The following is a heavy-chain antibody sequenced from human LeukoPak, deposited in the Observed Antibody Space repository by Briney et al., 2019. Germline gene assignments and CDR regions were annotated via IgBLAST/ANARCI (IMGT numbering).Heavy chain of an antibody. V-gene: IGHV3-30*02. J-gene: IGHJ4*02. CDR1: GFTFSSYG. CDR3: AKALVPLGELSLFPFDY. Sequence: GGSLRLSCAASGFTFSSYGMHWVRQAPGKGLEWVAFIRYDGSNKYYADSVKGRFTISRDNSKNTLYLQMNSLRAEDTAAYYCAKALVPLGELSLFPFDYWGQGTLVTVSS. D-gene: IGHD3-16*02. CDR2: IRYDGSNK.